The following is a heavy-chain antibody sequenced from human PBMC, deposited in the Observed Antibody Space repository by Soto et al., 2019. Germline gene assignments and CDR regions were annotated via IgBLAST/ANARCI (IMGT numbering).Heavy chain of an antibody. D-gene: IGHD6-19*01. Sequence: SETLSLTCTFSGGSISSYYWGWIRQPPGKGLEWIGYIYYSGSTNYNPSLKSRVTISVDTSKNQFSLKLSSVTAADTAVYYCARVAVAGTRVDYWGQGTLVTISS. V-gene: IGHV4-59*12. CDR3: ARVAVAGTRVDY. CDR1: GGSISSYY. CDR2: IYYSGST. J-gene: IGHJ4*02.